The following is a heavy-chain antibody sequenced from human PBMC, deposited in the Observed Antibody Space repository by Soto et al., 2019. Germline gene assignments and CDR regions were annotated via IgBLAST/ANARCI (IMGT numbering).Heavy chain of an antibody. CDR1: GFTFSSYA. D-gene: IGHD1-26*01. CDR2: ISGSGGST. Sequence: GGSLRLSCAASGFTFSSYAMSWVRQAPGKGLEWVSAISGSGGSTYYADSVKGRFTISRDNSKNTLYLQMNSLRAEDTAVYYCAKDLGSGSYYGGPFDYWGQGTLVTVSS. V-gene: IGHV3-23*01. CDR3: AKDLGSGSYYGGPFDY. J-gene: IGHJ4*02.